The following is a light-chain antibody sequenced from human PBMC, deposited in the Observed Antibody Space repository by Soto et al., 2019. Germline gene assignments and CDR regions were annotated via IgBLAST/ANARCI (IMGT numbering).Light chain of an antibody. J-gene: IGKJ1*01. V-gene: IGKV1-5*01. Sequence: DIQMTQSPSTLSASVGDRVTITCRASQSISSWLAWYQQKPGKAPKLLIYDASSLESGVPSRFSGSGSGTEFSLTISSLQPDEFATYFCQQYNSYPVTFGQGTKVEIK. CDR3: QQYNSYPVT. CDR1: QSISSW. CDR2: DAS.